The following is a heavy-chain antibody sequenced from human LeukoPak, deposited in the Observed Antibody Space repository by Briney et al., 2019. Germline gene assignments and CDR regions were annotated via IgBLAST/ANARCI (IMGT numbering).Heavy chain of an antibody. J-gene: IGHJ4*02. CDR1: GGSIRSYC. CDR3: ARYTGYLSNTSRRGSLDY. CDR2: IYYSGST. D-gene: IGHD2-2*01. Sequence: PSETLSLTCTVSGGSIRSYCWSWSRQPPGKGLEWIGYIYYSGSTNYNPSLKSRVTISIDTSKNQFSLKLSPVTAADTAVYYCARYTGYLSNTSRRGSLDYWGQGTLVTVSS. V-gene: IGHV4-59*01.